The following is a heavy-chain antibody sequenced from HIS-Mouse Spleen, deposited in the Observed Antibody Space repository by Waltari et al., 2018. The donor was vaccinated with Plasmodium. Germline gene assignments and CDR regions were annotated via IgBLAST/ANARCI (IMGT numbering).Heavy chain of an antibody. CDR1: GGSISSSSYY. J-gene: IGHJ5*02. Sequence: QLQLKASGPGLVKPSETLSLTCTVSGGSISSSSYYGGGIRQPPGKGLEWIGSIYYSGSTYYNPSLKSRVTISVDTSKNQFSLKLSSVTAADTAVYYCATVGPGIAARPGWFDPWGQGTLVTVSS. CDR3: ATVGPGIAARPGWFDP. CDR2: IYYSGST. D-gene: IGHD6-6*01. V-gene: IGHV4-39*07.